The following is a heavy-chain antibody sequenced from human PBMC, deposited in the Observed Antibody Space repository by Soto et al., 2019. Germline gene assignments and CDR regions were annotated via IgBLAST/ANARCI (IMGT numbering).Heavy chain of an antibody. CDR3: ARGRYGDY. J-gene: IGHJ4*02. Sequence: QVHLVQSGAEVKKPGASVKVSCKGSGYIFTTYGITWVRQAPGQGLEWMGWISAHNGNTNYAQKPQGRVTVPRDTSTSTAYMELRNLRSDDTAVYYCARGRYGDYWGQGALVTVSS. D-gene: IGHD1-1*01. V-gene: IGHV1-18*01. CDR1: GYIFTTYG. CDR2: ISAHNGNT.